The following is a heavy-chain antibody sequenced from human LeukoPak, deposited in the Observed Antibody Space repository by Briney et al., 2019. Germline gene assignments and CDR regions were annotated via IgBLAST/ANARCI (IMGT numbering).Heavy chain of an antibody. CDR2: INHSGST. Sequence: SETLSLTCAVSGVAFSGYYWSSIRQPPGQGLEWMGEINHSGSTNYNPSLRSRVTISVDTSKNQLSLKLSSTTAADTAVYYCARGGVRYFDWLLSGYYFDYGGEGTLVTVS. J-gene: IGHJ4*02. D-gene: IGHD3-9*01. CDR1: GVAFSGYY. CDR3: ARGGVRYFDWLLSGYYFDY. V-gene: IGHV4-34*01.